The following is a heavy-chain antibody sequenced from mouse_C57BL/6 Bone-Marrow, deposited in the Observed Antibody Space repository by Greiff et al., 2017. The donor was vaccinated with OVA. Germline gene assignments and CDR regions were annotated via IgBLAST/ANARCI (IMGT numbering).Heavy chain of an antibody. V-gene: IGHV5-2*01. Sequence: EVKVVESGGGLVQPGESLKLSCESNEYEFPSHDMSWVRKTPEKRLELVAAINSDGGSTYYPDTMERRFIISRDNTKKTLYLQMSSLRSEDTALYYCARHPPYYHGCYAMDYWGQGTSVTVSS. D-gene: IGHD1-1*01. CDR2: INSDGGST. CDR3: ARHPPYYHGCYAMDY. CDR1: EYEFPSHD. J-gene: IGHJ4*01.